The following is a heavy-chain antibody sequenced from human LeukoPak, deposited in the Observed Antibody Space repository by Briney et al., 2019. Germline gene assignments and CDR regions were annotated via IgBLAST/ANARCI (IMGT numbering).Heavy chain of an antibody. D-gene: IGHD3-22*01. CDR1: GGSTSSSNYY. V-gene: IGHV4-39*01. CDR2: IHYSGNT. CDR3: ARAVRRGSYYDSSAYHP. J-gene: IGHJ5*02. Sequence: SETLSLTCTVSGGSTSSSNYYWGWIRQPPGKGLEWIGGIHYSGNTYYSPSLKSRVTISIDTSKNQFSLKLSSVTAADTAVYYCARAVRRGSYYDSSAYHPWGQGTLVTVSS.